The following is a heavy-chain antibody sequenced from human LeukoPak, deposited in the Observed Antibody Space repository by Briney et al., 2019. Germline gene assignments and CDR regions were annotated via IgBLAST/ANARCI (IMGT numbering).Heavy chain of an antibody. D-gene: IGHD5-12*01. CDR2: IYPGDSET. CDR1: GYSFTNYW. Sequence: GESLKISCKGSGYSFTNYWIGWVRQMPGKGLEWMGIIYPGDSETRYNPSFQGQVTLSADKSISTAHLQWSSLKASDTAMYYCARLMKLATIPFFDYWGQGTLVTVSS. J-gene: IGHJ4*02. V-gene: IGHV5-51*01. CDR3: ARLMKLATIPFFDY.